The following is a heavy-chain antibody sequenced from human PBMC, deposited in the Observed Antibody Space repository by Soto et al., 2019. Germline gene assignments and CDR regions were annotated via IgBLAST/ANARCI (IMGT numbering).Heavy chain of an antibody. CDR1: GFTFSSYG. D-gene: IGHD6-19*01. Sequence: QVQLVESGGGVVQPGRSLRLSCAASGFTFSSYGMHWVRQAPGKGLEWVAVMWFDGSNRFYADSVKGRFTISRDNSKNTLYLQMNSLRVEDTAVYYCARGVAMAGKTVTDYWGQGTLVTVSS. V-gene: IGHV3-33*01. CDR3: ARGVAMAGKTVTDY. CDR2: MWFDGSNR. J-gene: IGHJ4*02.